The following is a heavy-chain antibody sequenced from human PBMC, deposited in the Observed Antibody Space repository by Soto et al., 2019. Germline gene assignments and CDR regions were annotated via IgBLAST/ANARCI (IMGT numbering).Heavy chain of an antibody. CDR3: ARVLMRDIVVVVSYYMDV. Sequence: GGSLRLSCAASGFTFSSYSMNWVRQAPGKGLEWVSYISSSSSTIYYADSVKGRFTISRDNAKNSLYLQMNSLRAEDTAVYYCARVLMRDIVVVVSYYMDVWGKGTTVTVSS. CDR1: GFTFSSYS. D-gene: IGHD2-15*01. V-gene: IGHV3-48*01. J-gene: IGHJ6*03. CDR2: ISSSSSTI.